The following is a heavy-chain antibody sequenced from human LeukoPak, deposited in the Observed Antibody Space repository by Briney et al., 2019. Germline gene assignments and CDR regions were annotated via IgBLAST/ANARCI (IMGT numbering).Heavy chain of an antibody. CDR2: IGGSGGST. J-gene: IGHJ4*02. Sequence: PGGSLRLSCAASGFTFSSYAMSWVRQAPGKGLEWVSAIGGSGGSTYYADSVKGRFTISRDNSKNTLYLQMNSLRAEDTAVYYCAGEIVYCSGGSCYTDFDYWGQGTLVTVSS. CDR1: GFTFSSYA. D-gene: IGHD2-15*01. CDR3: AGEIVYCSGGSCYTDFDY. V-gene: IGHV3-23*01.